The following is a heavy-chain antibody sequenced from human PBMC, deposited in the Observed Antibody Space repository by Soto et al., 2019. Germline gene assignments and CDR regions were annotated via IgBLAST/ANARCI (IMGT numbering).Heavy chain of an antibody. J-gene: IGHJ4*02. D-gene: IGHD3-3*01. CDR3: ARSRDFWTGNSYFFDY. CDR2: ILTIFGTA. V-gene: IGHV1-69*01. Sequence: QVQLVQSGAEVKKPGSSVKVSCKASGGSFNNYAFSWVRQAPGQGLEWMGGILTIFGTANYPQKFQGILTITAAGSTNTTYMELSSLRSKDTAVYYCARSRDFWTGNSYFFDYWGQGALVTVSS. CDR1: GGSFNNYA.